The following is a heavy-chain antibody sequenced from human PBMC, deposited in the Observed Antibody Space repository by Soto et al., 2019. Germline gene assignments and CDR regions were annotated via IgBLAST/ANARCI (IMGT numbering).Heavy chain of an antibody. CDR3: ARSREFDY. V-gene: IGHV4-30-2*01. J-gene: IGHJ4*02. CDR2: IFPSGTT. Sequence: SETLSLTCGVSGGSLSGATYSWNWIRQPPGRGLEWIGYIFPSGTTYYNPSLKSRVTISIDVSKNQFSLSLRSLTAADTAVYYCARSREFDYWSQGTLVTVSS. CDR1: GGSLSGATYS.